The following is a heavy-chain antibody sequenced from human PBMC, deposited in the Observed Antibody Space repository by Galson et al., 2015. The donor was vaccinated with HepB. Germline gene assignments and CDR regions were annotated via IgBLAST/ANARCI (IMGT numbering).Heavy chain of an antibody. CDR3: ARLRGHDAYIGVYGMDV. Sequence: SGAEVNKPGESLRISCKGSGYSFTNYWISWVRQMPGKGLEWMGRVDPSDSYSDYSPSFQGHVSISVDKSISTAYLQWSSLKASDTAIYYCARLRGHDAYIGVYGMDVWGLGTTVTVSS. CDR1: GYSFTNYW. CDR2: VDPSDSYS. V-gene: IGHV5-10-1*01. J-gene: IGHJ6*02. D-gene: IGHD5-24*01.